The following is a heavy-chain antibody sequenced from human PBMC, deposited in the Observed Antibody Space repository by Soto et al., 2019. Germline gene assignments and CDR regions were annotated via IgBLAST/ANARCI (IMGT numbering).Heavy chain of an antibody. CDR3: ARDRDIPTYYDFWSGSYYYYYGMDV. V-gene: IGHV1-2*02. J-gene: IGHJ6*02. CDR2: INPNSGGT. CDR1: GYTFTGYY. D-gene: IGHD3-3*01. Sequence: QVQLVQSGAEVKKPGASVKVSCKASGYTFTGYYMHWVRQAPGQGLEWMGWINPNSGGTNYAQKFQGRVKMTRETSSSTAYVELSRLSSDDTAVYYCARDRDIPTYYDFWSGSYYYYYGMDVWGQGTTVTVSS.